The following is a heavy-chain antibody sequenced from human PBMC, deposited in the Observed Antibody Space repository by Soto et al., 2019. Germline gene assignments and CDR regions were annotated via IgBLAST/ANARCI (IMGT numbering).Heavy chain of an antibody. D-gene: IGHD6-13*01. J-gene: IGHJ4*02. Sequence: EVQLVESGGGLVQPGRSLRLSCAASGFTFDDYAMHWVRQAPGKGLEWVSGISWNSGSIGYADSVKGRFTISRDNAKNSLYLQMNSLRAEDTALYYCAKVRYSSSGPFDYWGQGTLVTVSS. V-gene: IGHV3-9*01. CDR3: AKVRYSSSGPFDY. CDR2: ISWNSGSI. CDR1: GFTFDDYA.